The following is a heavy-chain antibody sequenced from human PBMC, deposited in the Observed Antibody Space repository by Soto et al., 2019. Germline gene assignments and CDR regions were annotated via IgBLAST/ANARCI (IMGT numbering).Heavy chain of an antibody. V-gene: IGHV4-30-4*01. CDR2: IYYSGST. D-gene: IGHD3-10*01. CDR3: ASDRSEMVRGVIYNWFDP. J-gene: IGHJ5*02. Sequence: PSETLSLTCTVSGGSISSGGSYWSWIRQPPGKGLEWIGYIYYSGSTYYNPSLKSPVTISVDTSKNQFSLTLSSVTAAGRAVYYCASDRSEMVRGVIYNWFDPWGQGTLVTVSS. CDR1: GGSISSGGSY.